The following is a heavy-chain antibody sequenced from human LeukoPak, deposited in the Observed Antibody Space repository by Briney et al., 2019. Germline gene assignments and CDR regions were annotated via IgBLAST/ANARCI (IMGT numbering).Heavy chain of an antibody. V-gene: IGHV4-59*01. CDR1: GGSISSYY. Sequence: SETLSLTCTVSGGSISSYYWSWIRQPPGKGLEWIGYIYYSGSTNYNPSLKSRVTIPVDTSKNQFSLKLSSVTAADTAVYYCARTLVYYGSGSYYNQCFDYWGQGTLVTVSS. CDR3: ARTLVYYGSGSYYNQCFDY. CDR2: IYYSGST. D-gene: IGHD3-10*01. J-gene: IGHJ4*02.